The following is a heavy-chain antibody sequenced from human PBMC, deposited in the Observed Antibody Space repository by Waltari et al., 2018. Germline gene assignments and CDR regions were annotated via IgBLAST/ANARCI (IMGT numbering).Heavy chain of an antibody. V-gene: IGHV4-61*02. CDR3: AGTVEMATTHQWIGLYNWFDP. D-gene: IGHD1-1*01. CDR1: GGSISSGSDY. CDR2: IYTSGST. J-gene: IGHJ5*02. Sequence: QVQLQESGPGLVKPSQTLSLTCTVSGGSISSGSDYWSWTRQPAGRGLGWIGRIYTSGSTNYNPSLKSRVTISVDTSKNPFSLTLSSVTAADTAVYYCAGTVEMATTHQWIGLYNWFDPWGQGTLVTVSS.